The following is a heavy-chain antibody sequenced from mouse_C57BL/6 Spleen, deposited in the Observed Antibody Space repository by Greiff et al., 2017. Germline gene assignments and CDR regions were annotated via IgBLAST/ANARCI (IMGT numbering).Heavy chain of an antibody. CDR2: IHPNSGST. J-gene: IGHJ1*03. D-gene: IGHD1-1*01. CDR1: GYTFTSYW. V-gene: IGHV1-64*01. CDR3: ARYGDYYGSYWYFDV. Sequence: QVQLQQPGAELVKPGASVKLSCKASGYTFTSYWMHWVKQRPGQGLEWIGMIHPNSGSTNYNEKFKSKATLTVDKSSSTAYMQLSSLTSEDSAVYYCARYGDYYGSYWYFDVWGTGTTVTVSS.